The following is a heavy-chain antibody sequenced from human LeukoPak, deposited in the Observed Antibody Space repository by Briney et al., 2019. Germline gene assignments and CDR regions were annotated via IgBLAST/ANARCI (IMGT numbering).Heavy chain of an antibody. Sequence: GASVKLSCKASGYTFTSYDMNWVRQATGQGLEWVAWMDPNSSNTYYAQKFQGRVTMTRTTSTTSAYMELTSLRSEDTAMYYCARGQSQFDYWGQGNLVTVSS. J-gene: IGHJ4*02. V-gene: IGHV1-8*02. CDR2: MDPNSSNT. CDR1: GYTFTSYD. CDR3: ARGQSQFDY.